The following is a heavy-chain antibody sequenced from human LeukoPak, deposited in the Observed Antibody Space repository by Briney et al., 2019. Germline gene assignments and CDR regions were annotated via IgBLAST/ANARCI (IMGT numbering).Heavy chain of an antibody. CDR1: GFTFSSYS. D-gene: IGHD2-2*01. Sequence: GGSLRLSCAASGFTFSSYSMDWVRQAPGKGLEWVSYISQSSDRIYHADSVKGRFTISRDNAKNSLYLQMDSLRVEDTAVYYCARDLLNDEGSSYFFDQWGQGTLVTVAS. CDR3: ARDLLNDEGSSYFFDQ. J-gene: IGHJ4*02. V-gene: IGHV3-48*04. CDR2: ISQSSDRI.